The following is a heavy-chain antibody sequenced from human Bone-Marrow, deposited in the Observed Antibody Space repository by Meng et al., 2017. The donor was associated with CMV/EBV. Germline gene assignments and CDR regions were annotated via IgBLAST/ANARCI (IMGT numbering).Heavy chain of an antibody. CDR1: GASISSHY. CDR2: VYSYGNT. D-gene: IGHD2-21*01. CDR3: VTARPFAVFTD. J-gene: IGHJ4*02. V-gene: IGHV4-59*11. Sequence: GSLRLSCTVSGASISSHYYNWIRQSPGKGLEWIGYVYSYGNTNYNPSLKSRVTMSADTSKNQFSLKLTSVTAADTAVYYCVTARPFAVFTDWGQGELVNVDS.